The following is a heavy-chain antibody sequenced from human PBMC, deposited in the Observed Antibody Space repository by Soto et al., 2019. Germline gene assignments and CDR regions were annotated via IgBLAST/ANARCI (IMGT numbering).Heavy chain of an antibody. CDR2: ISYDGSNK. CDR1: GFTFSSYA. D-gene: IGHD3-10*01. V-gene: IGHV3-30-3*01. CDR3: ARDYYGSGSYYNF. Sequence: GGSLRLSCAASGFTFSSYAMHWVRQAPGKGLEWVAVISYDGSNKYYADSVKGRFTISRDNSKNTLYLQMNSLRAEDTAVYYCARDYYGSGSYYNFWSQGTLVTVSS. J-gene: IGHJ4*02.